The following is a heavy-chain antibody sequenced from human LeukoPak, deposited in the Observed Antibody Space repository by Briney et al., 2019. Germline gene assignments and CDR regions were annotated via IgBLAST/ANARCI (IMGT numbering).Heavy chain of an antibody. D-gene: IGHD2-2*01. V-gene: IGHV1-18*01. CDR3: ARDDPVPAAPYYYYGMDV. CDR2: ISAYNGNT. Sequence: ASVKVSCKASGYIFTSYGISWVRQAPGQGLEWMGWISAYNGNTNYAQKLQGRVTMTTDTSTSTAYMELRSLRSDDTAVYYCARDDPVPAAPYYYYGMDVWGQGTTVTVSS. CDR1: GYIFTSYG. J-gene: IGHJ6*02.